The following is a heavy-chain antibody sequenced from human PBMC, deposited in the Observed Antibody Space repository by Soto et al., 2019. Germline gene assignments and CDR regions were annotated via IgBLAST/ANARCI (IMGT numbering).Heavy chain of an antibody. D-gene: IGHD3-22*01. CDR1: GGSISSGDYY. CDR2: IYYSGST. J-gene: IGHJ6*02. Sequence: TSETLSLTCTVSGGSISSGDYYWSWIRQPPGKGLEWIGYIYYSGSTYYNPSLKSRVTISVDTSKNQFSLKLSSVTAADTAVYYCARAKYYYDSSGYYYPYYYYGMDVWGQGTTVTVSS. V-gene: IGHV4-30-4*01. CDR3: ARAKYYYDSSGYYYPYYYYGMDV.